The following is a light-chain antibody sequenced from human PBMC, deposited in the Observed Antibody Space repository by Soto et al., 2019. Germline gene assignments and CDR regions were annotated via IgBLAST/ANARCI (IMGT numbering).Light chain of an antibody. CDR2: AAS. J-gene: IGKJ2*01. CDR1: QNILTF. Sequence: DIQMTQSPSSLSASVGDRVTITCRASQNILTFLNWYQQKSGKAPKLLIVAASSLETGVPSRFSGSGSGTEFPCTTPSLQPEEVETYCCKQSNRKPATFGQGTNLEIK. V-gene: IGKV1-39*01. CDR3: KQSNRKPAT.